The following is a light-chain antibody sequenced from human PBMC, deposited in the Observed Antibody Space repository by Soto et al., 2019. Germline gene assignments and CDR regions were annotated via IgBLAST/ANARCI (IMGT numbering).Light chain of an antibody. V-gene: IGKV3-11*01. CDR2: DAS. J-gene: IGKJ5*01. Sequence: EIVLTQSPATLSLSPGERATLSCSTSQSVSSYFAWYQQKPGRAPRLLIYDASNRATGIPARFIGSGSGTDFTLTINSLEPEDFAVYYCQQRSNWPITFGQGTRLEIK. CDR3: QQRSNWPIT. CDR1: QSVSSY.